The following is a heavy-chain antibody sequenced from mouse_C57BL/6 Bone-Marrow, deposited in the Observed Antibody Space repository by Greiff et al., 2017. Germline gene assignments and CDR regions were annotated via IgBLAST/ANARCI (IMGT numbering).Heavy chain of an antibody. CDR2: IDPENGDT. CDR1: GFNIKDDY. Sequence: EVKLMESGAELVRPGASVKLSCTASGFNIKDDYMHWVKQRPEQGLEWIGWIDPENGDTEYASKFPGKATITADTSSNTAYLQLSSLTSEDTAVYYCTTGLRRGGYAMDYWGQGTSVTVSS. D-gene: IGHD2-2*01. CDR3: TTGLRRGGYAMDY. V-gene: IGHV14-4*01. J-gene: IGHJ4*01.